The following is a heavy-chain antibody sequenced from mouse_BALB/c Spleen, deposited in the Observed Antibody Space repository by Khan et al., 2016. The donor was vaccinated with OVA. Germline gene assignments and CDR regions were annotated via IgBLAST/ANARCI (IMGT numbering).Heavy chain of an antibody. CDR1: GFSLTSYG. D-gene: IGHD2-10*01. Sequence: QMQLEESGPGLVAPSQSLSITCTISGFSLTSYGVHWVRQPPGKGLEWLVVIWSDGSTTYNSDLKSRLTISKDNSKNQVFLKMNSIQTDDTAVYFCARQPYYHYNIMDYWGQGTSVTVSS. CDR2: IWSDGST. J-gene: IGHJ4*01. V-gene: IGHV2-6-1*01. CDR3: ARQPYYHYNIMDY.